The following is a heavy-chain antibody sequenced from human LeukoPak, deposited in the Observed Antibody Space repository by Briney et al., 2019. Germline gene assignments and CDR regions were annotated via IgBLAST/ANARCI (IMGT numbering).Heavy chain of an antibody. Sequence: GASVRVSCKASGYSFTDYDFSLVRQAPGQGLEWLGWVSIYNDNTNYAREFQDRITMTTDISTSTAYMELKSLTSDDTAVYFCARTGHYQFDSWGQGTLVTVSS. V-gene: IGHV1-18*01. J-gene: IGHJ4*02. D-gene: IGHD3-9*01. CDR1: GYSFTDYD. CDR3: ARTGHYQFDS. CDR2: VSIYNDNT.